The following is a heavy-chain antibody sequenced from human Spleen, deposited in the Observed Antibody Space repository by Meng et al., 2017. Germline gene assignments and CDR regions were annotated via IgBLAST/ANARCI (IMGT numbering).Heavy chain of an antibody. Sequence: GGSLRLSCAASGFTFDDYGMSWVRQGPGKGLEWVSGINWNGASRGYGDSVKGRFTISRDNAKNSLYLQMNSLRAEDTALYYCARWFGGSSGWRDGFDIWGQGTMVTVSS. D-gene: IGHD6-19*01. J-gene: IGHJ3*02. CDR2: INWNGASR. V-gene: IGHV3-20*04. CDR1: GFTFDDYG. CDR3: ARWFGGSSGWRDGFDI.